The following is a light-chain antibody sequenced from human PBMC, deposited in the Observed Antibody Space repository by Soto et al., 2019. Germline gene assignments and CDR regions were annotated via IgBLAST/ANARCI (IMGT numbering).Light chain of an antibody. CDR3: SSYTSSNVV. CDR2: EVS. V-gene: IGLV2-14*01. J-gene: IGLJ2*01. Sequence: LTQPASVSGSPGQSITISCTGTSSDVGGYNYVSWYQQHPGKAPKLMIYEVSNRPSGVSNRFSGSKSGNTASLTISGLQAEDEADYYCSSYTSSNVVFGGGTQLTVL. CDR1: SSDVGGYNY.